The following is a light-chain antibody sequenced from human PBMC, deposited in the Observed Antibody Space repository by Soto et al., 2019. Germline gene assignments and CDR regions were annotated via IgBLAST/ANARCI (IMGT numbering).Light chain of an antibody. CDR3: QQRSNWPPEWT. V-gene: IGKV3-11*01. J-gene: IGKJ1*01. CDR2: DAS. Sequence: IVLTQSPATLSLSPGERASLSCRASQSVGTYLAWYQQKLGQAPRLLIYDASNRATGIPARFSGSGSGTDFTLTISSLEPEDFAVYYCQQRSNWPPEWTFGQGTKVDIK. CDR1: QSVGTY.